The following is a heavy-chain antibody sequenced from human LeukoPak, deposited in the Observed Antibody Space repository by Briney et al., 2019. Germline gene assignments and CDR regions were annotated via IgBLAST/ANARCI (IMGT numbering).Heavy chain of an antibody. CDR1: GFTFSRYS. V-gene: IGHV3-21*06. CDR3: TTPAAGPRAEYSQY. CDR2: ISPDARYI. Sequence: SGGSLRLSCAASGFTFSRYSMNWVRQAPGKGLEWVSSISPDARYIYYSDSLKGRFTVSRDNAKNSLCLQMNSLAVEDTAVYYCTTPAAGPRAEYSQYWGQGTLVTVSP. D-gene: IGHD6-13*01. J-gene: IGHJ1*01.